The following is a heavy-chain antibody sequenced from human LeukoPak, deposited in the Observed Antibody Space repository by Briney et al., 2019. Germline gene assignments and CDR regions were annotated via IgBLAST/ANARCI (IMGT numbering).Heavy chain of an antibody. D-gene: IGHD6-13*01. CDR2: IWYDGSNK. Sequence: SGGSLRLSCAASGFAFSSYGMHWVRQAPGEGLEWVAVIWYDGSNKYYADSVKGRFTISRDNSKNTLYLQMNSLRAEDTAVYYCARDGPPQYSSSQSYFDYWGQGTLVTVSS. J-gene: IGHJ4*02. CDR3: ARDGPPQYSSSQSYFDY. V-gene: IGHV3-33*01. CDR1: GFAFSSYG.